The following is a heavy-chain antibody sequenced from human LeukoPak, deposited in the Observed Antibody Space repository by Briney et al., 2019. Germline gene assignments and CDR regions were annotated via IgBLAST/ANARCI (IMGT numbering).Heavy chain of an antibody. D-gene: IGHD2-21*01. J-gene: IGHJ6*03. V-gene: IGHV3-48*03. CDR3: ARLYRPGYFYYMDV. Sequence: PGGSLRLSCAASGFTFTGYEMNWVRQAPGKGLEWVSYISNSGKTIYYADSVKGRFTISRDNAKNSLYLQMNSLRAEDTAVYYCARLYRPGYFYYMDVWGKGTTVTVSS. CDR1: GFTFTGYE. CDR2: ISNSGKTI.